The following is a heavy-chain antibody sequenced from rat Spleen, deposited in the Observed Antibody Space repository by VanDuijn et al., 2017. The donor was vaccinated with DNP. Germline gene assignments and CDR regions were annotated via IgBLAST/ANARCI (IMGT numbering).Heavy chain of an antibody. V-gene: IGHV5-20*01. Sequence: EVQLVESGGGLVQPGRSLKLSCAASGFTFSDYYMAWVRQAPTKGLEWVASISYDGGSTYYRDSVKGRFTISRDNAKSRLYLQMDSLRSEDTATFYCTTAIIRGDYVMDAWGQGASVTVSS. D-gene: IGHD4-3*01. CDR2: ISYDGGST. J-gene: IGHJ4*01. CDR1: GFTFSDYY. CDR3: TTAIIRGDYVMDA.